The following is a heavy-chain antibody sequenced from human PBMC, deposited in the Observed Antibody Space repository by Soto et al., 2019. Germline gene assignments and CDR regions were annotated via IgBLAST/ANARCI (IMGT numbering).Heavy chain of an antibody. Sequence: QITLKESGPARVKPTQTLTLTCTFSGFSLTTSGVGVGWIRQPPGKALEWLAVIYWDDDKRYSPSLQTRLTIPKDTSKNELDLTMINMDPVDTATYYCVESPWRGYKAWFEPWGPGTLVTVSS. D-gene: IGHD3-3*01. CDR2: IYWDDDK. CDR3: VESPWRGYKAWFEP. V-gene: IGHV2-5*02. CDR1: GFSLTTSGVG. J-gene: IGHJ5*02.